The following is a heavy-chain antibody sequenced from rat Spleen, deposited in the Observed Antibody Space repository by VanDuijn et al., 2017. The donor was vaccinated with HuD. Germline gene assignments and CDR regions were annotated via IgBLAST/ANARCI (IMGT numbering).Heavy chain of an antibody. CDR2: ISYDGSTT. Sequence: EVQLVESDGGLVQPGRSLKLSCAASGFTFSDYYMAWVRQAPTKGLDWVATISYDGSTTYYRDSVKGRFTISRDDGKSTLYLQMNSLRSEDTATYYCARHSSSYYVMDAWGQGASVTVSS. CDR1: GFTFSDYY. CDR3: ARHSSSYYVMDA. J-gene: IGHJ4*01. D-gene: IGHD1-2*01. V-gene: IGHV5-29*01.